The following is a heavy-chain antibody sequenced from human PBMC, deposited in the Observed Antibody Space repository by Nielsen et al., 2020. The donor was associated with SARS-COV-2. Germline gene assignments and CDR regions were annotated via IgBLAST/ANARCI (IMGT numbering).Heavy chain of an antibody. CDR2: IRSKANNYAT. CDR1: GFSFSDSA. D-gene: IGHD6-19*01. J-gene: IGHJ3*02. CDR3: ARESVTGTDAFDI. V-gene: IGHV3-73*01. Sequence: GESLKISCAASGFSFSDSAMHWVRQASGKGLEWVGRIRSKANNYATGYAASMKGKFTISRDDSKNTAYLQMNNLRAEDTAVYYCARESVTGTDAFDIWGQGTVVTVSS.